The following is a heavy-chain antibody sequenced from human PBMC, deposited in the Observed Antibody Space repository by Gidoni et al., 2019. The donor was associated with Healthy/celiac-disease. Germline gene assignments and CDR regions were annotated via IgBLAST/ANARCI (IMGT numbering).Heavy chain of an antibody. D-gene: IGHD6-13*01. Sequence: QVQLVESGGGVVQPGRSLRLSCAASGFTFSSYGMHWVRQAPGKGLEWVAVIWYDGSNKYYAHSVKGRFTISRDNSKNTLYLQMNSLRSEDTAVYYCAREGAAAAATAYGMDVWGQGTTVTVSS. CDR1: GFTFSSYG. CDR3: AREGAAAAATAYGMDV. V-gene: IGHV3-33*01. J-gene: IGHJ6*02. CDR2: IWYDGSNK.